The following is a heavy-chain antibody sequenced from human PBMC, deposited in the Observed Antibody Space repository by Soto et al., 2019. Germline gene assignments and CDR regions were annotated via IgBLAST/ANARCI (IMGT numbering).Heavy chain of an antibody. V-gene: IGHV3-23*01. Sequence: GGSLRLSCAAFGFTFSSYSMSWVRQAPGKGLEWVSGFSTGGDGGTTYYIDSVKGRFTISRDNSKNMLFLQMNSLRGEDTAIYYCAKKVNSGPGSQFFDFWGQGTLVTVSS. D-gene: IGHD3-10*01. J-gene: IGHJ4*02. CDR2: FSTGGDGGTT. CDR3: AKKVNSGPGSQFFDF. CDR1: GFTFSSYS.